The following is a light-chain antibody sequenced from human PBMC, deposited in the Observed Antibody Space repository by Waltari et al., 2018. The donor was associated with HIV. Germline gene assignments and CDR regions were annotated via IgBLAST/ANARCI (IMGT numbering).Light chain of an antibody. CDR2: SNN. CDR1: SSHLESHT. V-gene: IGLV1-44*01. J-gene: IGLJ1*01. CDR3: AAWDDSLNGYV. Sequence: QSVLTQPHSASGTPGQRVTISCSESSSHLESHTVNWYQQLPGTAPKLLSYSNNQRPSGVPDRFSGSKSGTSASLAISGLQSEDEADYYCAAWDDSLNGYVFGTGTKVTVL.